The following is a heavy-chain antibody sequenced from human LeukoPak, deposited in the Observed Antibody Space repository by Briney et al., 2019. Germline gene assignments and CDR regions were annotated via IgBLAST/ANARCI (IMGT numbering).Heavy chain of an antibody. J-gene: IGHJ6*02. CDR1: GFTFDDYG. CDR3: ANLSPLDSGSYSYYYGMDV. D-gene: IGHD1-26*01. Sequence: GESLKISCAASGFTFDDYGMSWVRQAPGKGLEWVSAISGSGGSTYYADSVKGRFTISRDNSKNTLYLQMNSLRAEDTAVYYCANLSPLDSGSYSYYYGMDVWGQGTTVTVSS. V-gene: IGHV3-23*01. CDR2: ISGSGGST.